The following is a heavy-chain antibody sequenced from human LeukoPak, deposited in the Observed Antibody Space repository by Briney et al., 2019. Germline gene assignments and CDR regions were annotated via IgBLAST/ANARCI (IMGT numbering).Heavy chain of an antibody. CDR1: GFTFCSYA. CDR2: ISYDGGNK. Sequence: GVSLRLSCAASGFTFCSYAIHWVRQAPGEGLEWVAVISYDGGNKYYADSVKGRFTLSRDNSKNTLYLQINSLTAEDTAVYYCARADSPLRAGTAFDYWGQGTLVTVSS. J-gene: IGHJ4*02. V-gene: IGHV3-30*04. D-gene: IGHD1-1*01. CDR3: ARADSPLRAGTAFDY.